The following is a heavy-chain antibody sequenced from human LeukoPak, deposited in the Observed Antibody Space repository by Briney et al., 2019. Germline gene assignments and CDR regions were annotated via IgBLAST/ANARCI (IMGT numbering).Heavy chain of an antibody. Sequence: GRSLRLSCAVSGFTFDNYAMHWVRQSPGKGVEEFTGISWNSGTRGYADSVRGRFTISRDNAKNSLYLQMNSLRPEDVALYFCAKGISVAVPDAFDAWGQGTMVTVSS. CDR1: GFTFDNYA. CDR2: ISWNSGTR. J-gene: IGHJ3*01. CDR3: AKGISVAVPDAFDA. D-gene: IGHD6-19*01. V-gene: IGHV3-9*03.